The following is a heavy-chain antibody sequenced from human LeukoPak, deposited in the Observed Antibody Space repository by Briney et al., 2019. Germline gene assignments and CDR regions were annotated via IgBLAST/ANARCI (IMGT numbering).Heavy chain of an antibody. D-gene: IGHD3-10*01. Sequence: GGSLRLSCAASGFTFDDYAMHWVRQAPGKGLEWVSGISWNSGSIGYADSVKGRFTISRDNAKNSLYLQMNSLRAEDTALYYLAKTLHSTHKLPLFGEAGYYFDYWGPGTLVNGSS. CDR1: GFTFDDYA. V-gene: IGHV3-9*01. J-gene: IGHJ4*01. CDR2: ISWNSGSI. CDR3: AKTLHSTHKLPLFGEAGYYFDY.